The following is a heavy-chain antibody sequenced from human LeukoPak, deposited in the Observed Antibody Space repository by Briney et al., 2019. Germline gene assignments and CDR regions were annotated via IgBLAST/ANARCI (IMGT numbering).Heavy chain of an antibody. Sequence: SETLSLTCTVSGGSISRYYWSWFRQPPGEGLEWIGYIFSSGNTNYNSSLQNRVTMSVDTSKNQFSLKLRSVTAADTAVYYCARATVTTGGAFDYWGQGTLVTVSS. D-gene: IGHD4-17*01. J-gene: IGHJ4*02. V-gene: IGHV4-4*09. CDR2: IFSSGNT. CDR1: GGSISRYY. CDR3: ARATVTTGGAFDY.